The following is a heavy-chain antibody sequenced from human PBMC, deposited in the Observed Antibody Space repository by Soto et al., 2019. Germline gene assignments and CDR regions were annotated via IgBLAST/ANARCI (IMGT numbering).Heavy chain of an antibody. CDR2: INPSGGSA. CDR3: ARDYLSSKLSLSYFDF. D-gene: IGHD2-2*01. V-gene: IGHV1-46*01. CDR1: GYSFISHY. J-gene: IGHJ4*02. Sequence: QVQLVQSGAEVTRPGASVKVSCKASGYSFISHYIHWVRQAPGQGLEWMGFINPSGGSATLAQKFQGRVTMTRDTSTSTVSMELTILRSEDAAVYYCARDYLSSKLSLSYFDFWGQGTLVTVSS.